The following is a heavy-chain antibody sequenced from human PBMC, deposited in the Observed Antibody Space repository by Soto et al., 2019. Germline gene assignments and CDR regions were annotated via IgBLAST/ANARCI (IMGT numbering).Heavy chain of an antibody. D-gene: IGHD5-12*01. Sequence: QVQVVQSGAEVKKPGASVKVSCKASGYTFINYYMHWVRQAPGQGLEWIGRIIPSDGSTHYAQRFQDTAIMTRDTSPRTVYMELNRLRSADSAVYYCARGGPELATIGSFDYLGQGTLVTVSS. CDR1: GYTFINYY. V-gene: IGHV1-46*01. J-gene: IGHJ4*02. CDR3: ARGGPELATIGSFDY. CDR2: IIPSDGST.